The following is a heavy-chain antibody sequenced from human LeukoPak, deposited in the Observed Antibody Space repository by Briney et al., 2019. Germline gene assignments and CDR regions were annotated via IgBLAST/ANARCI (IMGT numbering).Heavy chain of an antibody. J-gene: IGHJ6*03. CDR2: IRYDGRIN. D-gene: IGHD3-10*01. V-gene: IGHV3-30*02. Sequence: GESLRLSCAASGFTFSTYGMHWVRQAPGKGLEWVAFIRYDGRINYYADSVKGRFTISRDNSKNTLNLQMNSLKTEDTAVYYCAKAVGGSYYYYMDVWGEGTTVTVSS. CDR3: AKAVGGSYYYYMDV. CDR1: GFTFSTYG.